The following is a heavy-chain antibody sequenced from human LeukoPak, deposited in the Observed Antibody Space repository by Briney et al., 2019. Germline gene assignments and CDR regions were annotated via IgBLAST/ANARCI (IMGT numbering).Heavy chain of an antibody. CDR2: IKQDGSEK. Sequence: GGSLRLSCAASGFTFHDYGMHWVRQAPGKGLEWVANIKQDGSEKYYVDSVKGRFTISRDNAKNSLYLQMNSLRAEDTAVYYCARDHFEWLRLRPVFDYWGQGTLVTVSS. CDR1: GFTFHDYG. CDR3: ARDHFEWLRLRPVFDY. V-gene: IGHV3-7*01. J-gene: IGHJ4*02. D-gene: IGHD5-12*01.